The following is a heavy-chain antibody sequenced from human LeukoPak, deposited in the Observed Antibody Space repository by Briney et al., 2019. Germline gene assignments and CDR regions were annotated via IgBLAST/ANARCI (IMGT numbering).Heavy chain of an antibody. CDR1: GGSISTYY. V-gene: IGHV4-59*01. CDR3: ARGARRDGYNFDY. Sequence: SETLSLTCTVSGGSISTYYWTWLRQPPGKGLEWMGYIYYSGSTNYNPSLKSRLTISVDTSKNQFSLKLTSVIAADTAVYYCARGARRDGYNFDYWGQGTLVTVSS. CDR2: IYYSGST. J-gene: IGHJ4*02. D-gene: IGHD5-24*01.